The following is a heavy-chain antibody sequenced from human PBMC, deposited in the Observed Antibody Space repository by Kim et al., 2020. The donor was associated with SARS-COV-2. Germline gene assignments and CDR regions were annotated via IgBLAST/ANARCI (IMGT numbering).Heavy chain of an antibody. J-gene: IGHJ2*01. D-gene: IGHD6-19*01. CDR3: ARAVAGIWYFDL. V-gene: IGHV4-39*01. Sequence: YYHPSLKSRVTISVDTSKNQFSLQLSSVTAADTAVYYCARAVAGIWYFDLWGRGTLVTVSS.